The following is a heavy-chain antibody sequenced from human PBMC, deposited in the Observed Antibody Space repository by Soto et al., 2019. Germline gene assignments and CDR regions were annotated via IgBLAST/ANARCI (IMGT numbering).Heavy chain of an antibody. V-gene: IGHV3-7*01. CDR1: GFTFSSYW. J-gene: IGHJ3*02. CDR2: IKQDGSEK. CDR3: ARSILEWLLNAFDI. Sequence: GGSLRLSCAASGFTFSSYWMSWVRQAPGKGLEWVANIKQDGSEKYYVDSVKGRFTISRDNAKNSLYLQMNSLRAEDTAVYYCARSILEWLLNAFDIWGQGTMVTV. D-gene: IGHD3-3*01.